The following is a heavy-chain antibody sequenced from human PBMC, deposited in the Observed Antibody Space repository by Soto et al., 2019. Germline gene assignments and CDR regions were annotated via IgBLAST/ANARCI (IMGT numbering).Heavy chain of an antibody. CDR1: GFTFSSYG. CDR3: ARDYNWNYANDYYYYYGMDV. D-gene: IGHD1-7*01. V-gene: IGHV3-33*01. Sequence: QVQLVESGGGVVQPGRSLRLSCAASGFTFSSYGMHWVRQAPGKGLEWVAVIWYDGSNKYYADSVKGRFTISRDNSKNTLYLQMNSLRAEDTAVDYCARDYNWNYANDYYYYYGMDVWGQGTTVTVSS. CDR2: IWYDGSNK. J-gene: IGHJ6*02.